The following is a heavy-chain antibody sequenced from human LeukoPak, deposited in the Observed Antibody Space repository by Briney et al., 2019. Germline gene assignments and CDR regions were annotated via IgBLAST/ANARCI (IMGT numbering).Heavy chain of an antibody. J-gene: IGHJ6*03. D-gene: IGHD3-10*01. CDR2: INPNSGGT. CDR3: ARDKGDYYYYYYYMDV. CDR1: GYTFTGYY. V-gene: IGHV1-2*06. Sequence: GASVKVPCKASGYTFTGYYMHWVRQAPGQGLEWMGRINPNSGGTNYAQKFQGRVTMTRDTSISTAHMELSRLRSDDTAVYYCARDKGDYYYYYYYMDVWGKGTTVTVSS.